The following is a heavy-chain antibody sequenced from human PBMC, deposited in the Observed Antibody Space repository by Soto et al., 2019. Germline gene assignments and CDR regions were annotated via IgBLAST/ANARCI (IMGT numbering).Heavy chain of an antibody. CDR3: ARVTYGGYDLYYYYYGMDV. D-gene: IGHD5-12*01. CDR1: GFTFSSYG. Sequence: PGGSLRLSCAASGFTFSSYGMHWVRQAPGKGLVWVSRINSDGSSTSYADSVKGRFTISRDNAKNTLYLQMNSLRAEDTAVYYCARVTYGGYDLYYYYYGMDVWGQGTTVTVSS. V-gene: IGHV3-74*01. CDR2: INSDGSST. J-gene: IGHJ6*02.